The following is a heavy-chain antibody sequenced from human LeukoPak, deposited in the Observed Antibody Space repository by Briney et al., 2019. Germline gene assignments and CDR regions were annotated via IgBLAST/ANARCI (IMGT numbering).Heavy chain of an antibody. D-gene: IGHD3-22*01. V-gene: IGHV1-18*01. CDR3: ARDRLNIGVISWFDP. Sequence: GASVKVSCKASGYTFTSYGISWVRQAPGQGLEWMGWISAYNGNTNYAQKLQGRVTMTTDTSTSTAYMELSSLRSEDTAVYYCARDRLNIGVISWFDPWGQGTLVTVSS. J-gene: IGHJ5*02. CDR1: GYTFTSYG. CDR2: ISAYNGNT.